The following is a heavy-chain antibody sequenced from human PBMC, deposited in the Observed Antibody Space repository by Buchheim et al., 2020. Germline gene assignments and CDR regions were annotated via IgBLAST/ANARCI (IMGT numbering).Heavy chain of an antibody. CDR2: ISYDGSNK. D-gene: IGHD3-22*01. Sequence: QVQLVESGGGVVQPGRSLRLSCADSGFTFSSYAMHWVRQAPGKGLEWVAVISYDGSNKYYADSVKGRFTISRDNSKNTLYLQMNSLRAEDTAVYYCARDLFGYYYDSSGYYPGEYWSQGTL. CDR3: ARDLFGYYYDSSGYYPGEY. CDR1: GFTFSSYA. V-gene: IGHV3-30-3*01. J-gene: IGHJ4*02.